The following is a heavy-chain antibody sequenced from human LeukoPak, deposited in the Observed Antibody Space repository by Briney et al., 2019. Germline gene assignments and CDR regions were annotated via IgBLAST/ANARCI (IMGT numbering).Heavy chain of an antibody. J-gene: IGHJ4*02. D-gene: IGHD6-13*01. Sequence: PGGSLRLSCAASGFIFSTYAMHWVRQAPGKGLEWVALISYDGTNKYYADSVKGRFTISRDNSKNTLYLHMNSLRPEDTAMYYCARDYPPGVAAPGTFDYWGQATLVTVSS. CDR1: GFIFSTYA. V-gene: IGHV3-30*04. CDR3: ARDYPPGVAAPGTFDY. CDR2: ISYDGTNK.